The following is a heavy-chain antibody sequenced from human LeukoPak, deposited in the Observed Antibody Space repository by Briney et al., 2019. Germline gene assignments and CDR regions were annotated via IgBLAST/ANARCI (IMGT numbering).Heavy chain of an antibody. CDR3: ARDGRLLWFGESPGVNY. V-gene: IGHV3-33*01. J-gene: IGHJ4*02. CDR2: IWYDGSNK. CDR1: GFTFSSYG. D-gene: IGHD3-10*01. Sequence: GGSLRLSCAASGFTFSSYGMHWVRQAPGKGLEWVAVIWYDGSNKYYADSVKGRFTISRDNSKNTLYLQMNSLRAEDTAVYYCARDGRLLWFGESPGVNYWGQGTLVTVSS.